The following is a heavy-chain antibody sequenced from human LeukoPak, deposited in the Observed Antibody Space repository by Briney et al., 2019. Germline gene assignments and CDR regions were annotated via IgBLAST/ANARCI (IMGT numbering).Heavy chain of an antibody. D-gene: IGHD1-1*01. V-gene: IGHV3-30*02. CDR3: ARDYRYWKTGSFFDY. CDR2: IRYDGSNK. CDR1: GFTFSSYG. J-gene: IGHJ4*02. Sequence: GGSLRLSCAASGFTFSSYGMHWVRQAPGKGLEWVAFIRYDGSNKYYADSVKGRFTISRDNSKNTLYLQMNSLRAEDTAVYYCARDYRYWKTGSFFDYWGQGTLVTVSS.